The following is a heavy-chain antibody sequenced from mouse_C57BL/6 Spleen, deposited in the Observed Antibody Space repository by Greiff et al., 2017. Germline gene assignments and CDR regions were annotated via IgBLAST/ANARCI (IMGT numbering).Heavy chain of an antibody. CDR1: GYTFTSYW. J-gene: IGHJ4*01. CDR2: IHPNSGST. CDR3: ARSYYGSSYDAMDY. D-gene: IGHD1-1*01. V-gene: IGHV1-64*01. Sequence: VQLQQPGAELVKPGASVKLSCKASGYTFTSYWMHWVKQRPGQGLEWIGMIHPNSGSTNYNEKFKSKATLTVDKSSSTAYMQLSSLTSEDSAVYYCARSYYGSSYDAMDYWGQGTSVTVSS.